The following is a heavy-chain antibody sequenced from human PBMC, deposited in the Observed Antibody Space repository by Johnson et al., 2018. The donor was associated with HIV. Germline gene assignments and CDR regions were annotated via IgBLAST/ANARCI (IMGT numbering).Heavy chain of an antibody. CDR2: INWNAGRT. V-gene: IGHV3-20*03. CDR3: TRVVVVVATVRVGAFEI. D-gene: IGHD2-15*01. J-gene: IGHJ3*02. Sequence: MKWVRQTPGMGLEWVSAINWNAGRTGYTDSVKGRFTICRDNAKNSLYVEMNRLRAEDTAFYYYTRVVVVVATVRVGAFEIWGQGTMVTVSS.